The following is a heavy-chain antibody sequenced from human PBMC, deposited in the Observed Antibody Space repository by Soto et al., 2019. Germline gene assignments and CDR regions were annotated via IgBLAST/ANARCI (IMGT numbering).Heavy chain of an antibody. Sequence: QVQLVQSGAEVKKPGSSVKVSCKASGGTFSRYAIGWVRQAPGQGLEWMGTITPIFGTTNYAQKFQGRVTIIADATTSTAYMELSSLRSEDTAVYYCATPVEMDTLSSFDFWGQGTMVIVSS. J-gene: IGHJ3*01. CDR3: ATPVEMDTLSSFDF. D-gene: IGHD5-18*01. CDR2: ITPIFGTT. CDR1: GGTFSRYA. V-gene: IGHV1-69*15.